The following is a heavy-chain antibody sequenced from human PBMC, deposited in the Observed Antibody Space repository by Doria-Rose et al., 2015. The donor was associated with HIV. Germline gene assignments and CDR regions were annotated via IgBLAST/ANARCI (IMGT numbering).Heavy chain of an antibody. V-gene: IGHV2-26*01. CDR2: IFPDDER. Sequence: QESGPVLVKPTETLTLTCTVSGVSLSSPGMGVSWIRQPPGRALEWLANIFPDDERSYKTSLKSRLTISRSTSKSQVVITMTDMDPVDTATYYCARIKSSRWYHKYYFDFWGQGTLVIVSA. J-gene: IGHJ4*02. CDR1: GVSLSSPGMG. CDR3: ARIKSSRWYHKYYFDF. D-gene: IGHD6-13*01.